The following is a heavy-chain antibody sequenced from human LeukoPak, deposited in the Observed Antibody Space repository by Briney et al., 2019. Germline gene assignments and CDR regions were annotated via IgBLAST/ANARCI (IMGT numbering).Heavy chain of an antibody. CDR2: ISGSGGST. D-gene: IGHD2-2*01. Sequence: GGSLRLSCAASGFTFSSYAMSWVHQAPGKGLEWVSVISGSGGSTHYADSVKGRFTISRDNSKNTLYLKMNSLRAEDTALYYCAKGRCSSTSCPYYFDYWGQGTLVTVSS. CDR1: GFTFSSYA. CDR3: AKGRCSSTSCPYYFDY. V-gene: IGHV3-23*01. J-gene: IGHJ4*02.